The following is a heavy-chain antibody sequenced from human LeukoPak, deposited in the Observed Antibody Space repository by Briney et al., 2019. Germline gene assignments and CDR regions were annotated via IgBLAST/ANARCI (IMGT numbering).Heavy chain of an antibody. CDR1: GFSFSSYW. J-gene: IGHJ4*02. CDR3: ARSSYPYYFDY. Sequence: GGSLRLSCGASGFSFSSYWMHWVRQAPGKGLMWVSRVNNDGSSTTYADSVEGRFTISRDNARNTLYLQMNSLRAEDTAVYYCARSSYPYYFDYWGQGTLVTVSS. V-gene: IGHV3-74*01. D-gene: IGHD6-19*01. CDR2: VNNDGSST.